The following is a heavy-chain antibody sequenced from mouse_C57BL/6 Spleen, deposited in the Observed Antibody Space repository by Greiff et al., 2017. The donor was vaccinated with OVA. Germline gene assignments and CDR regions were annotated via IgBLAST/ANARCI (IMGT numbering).Heavy chain of an antibody. V-gene: IGHV1-42*01. CDR3: ASVYDYYYAMDY. Sequence: VQLQQSGPELVKPGASVKISCKASGYSFTGYYMNWVKQRPEKSLEWIGEINPSTGGNTYNQKFKAKATLTVNKSSITAFMPLKSLTSEDSAVYYCASVYDYYYAMDYWGQGTSVTVSS. D-gene: IGHD2-4*01. CDR2: INPSTGGN. J-gene: IGHJ4*01. CDR1: GYSFTGYY.